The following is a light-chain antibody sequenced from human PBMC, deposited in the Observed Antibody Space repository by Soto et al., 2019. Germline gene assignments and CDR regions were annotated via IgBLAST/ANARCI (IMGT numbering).Light chain of an antibody. CDR2: SFN. CDR1: SSNIGRNT. CDR3: AAWDDRLNGYV. Sequence: QSVLTQPPSASVTPGQRVTISCSGSSSNIGRNTVNWYQQLPGTAPKLLMYSFNERPSGVPDRFSGSKSGTSASLAIRGLQFEDEADYYCAAWDDRLNGYVFGTGTKVTVL. J-gene: IGLJ1*01. V-gene: IGLV1-44*01.